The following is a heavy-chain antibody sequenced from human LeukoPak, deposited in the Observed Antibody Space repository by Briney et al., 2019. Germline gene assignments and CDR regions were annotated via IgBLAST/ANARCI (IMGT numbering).Heavy chain of an antibody. CDR3: ARARGSSGYSMGAFEI. J-gene: IGHJ3*02. CDR1: GFTFSSHG. Sequence: QAGRSLRLSCAASGFTFSSHGMHWVRQAPGKGLEWGAVIWSDGTNKYFADSVKGRFTISRDNSKNTLYLRMNSLRAEDTAVYYCARARGSSGYSMGAFEIWGQGTMVTVSS. CDR2: IWSDGTNK. D-gene: IGHD3-22*01. V-gene: IGHV3-33*08.